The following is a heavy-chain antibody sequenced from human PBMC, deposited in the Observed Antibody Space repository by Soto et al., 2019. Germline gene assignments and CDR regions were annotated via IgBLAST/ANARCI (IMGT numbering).Heavy chain of an antibody. Sequence: SEALSLTCTGSCGSISSSSYYWGWIRQPPGKGLEWIGSIYYSGSTYYNPSLKSRVTISVDTSKNQFSLKLSSVTAADTAVYYCARWADSGIGGLDYWGQGTLVTVSS. CDR1: CGSISSSSYY. CDR3: ARWADSGIGGLDY. V-gene: IGHV4-39*01. J-gene: IGHJ4*02. D-gene: IGHD1-26*01. CDR2: IYYSGST.